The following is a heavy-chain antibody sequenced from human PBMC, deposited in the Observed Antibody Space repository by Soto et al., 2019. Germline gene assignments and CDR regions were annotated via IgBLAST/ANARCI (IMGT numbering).Heavy chain of an antibody. V-gene: IGHV3-48*03. CDR3: ARYIRSNNYYYGMDV. Sequence: GESLKISCAASGFIFSSYEMNWVRQAPGKGLEWVSYISYSGTTIYYADSVKGRFTISRDNAKNSLYLQMNRLRAEDTAVYYCARYIRSNNYYYGMDVWGQGTTVTVSS. J-gene: IGHJ6*02. CDR2: ISYSGTTI. CDR1: GFIFSSYE.